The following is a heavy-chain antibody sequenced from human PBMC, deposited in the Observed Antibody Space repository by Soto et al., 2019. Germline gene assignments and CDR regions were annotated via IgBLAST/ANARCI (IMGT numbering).Heavy chain of an antibody. J-gene: IGHJ4*02. CDR2: VSIGGST. CDR3: AKRRGAGGHFDY. Sequence: DVQLLESGGGLVQPEGSLRLSCAASGFTFSSYAMGWVRQGPGKGLEWVAVVSIGGSTHYADSVRGRFTISRDNSKNTLSLQMKSLKDEDTAVYFCAKRRGAGGHFDYWGQGALVTVSS. CDR1: GFTFSSYA. D-gene: IGHD2-15*01. V-gene: IGHV3-23*01.